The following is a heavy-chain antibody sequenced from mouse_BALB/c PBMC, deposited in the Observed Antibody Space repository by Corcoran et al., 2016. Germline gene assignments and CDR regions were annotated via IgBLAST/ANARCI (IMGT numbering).Heavy chain of an antibody. V-gene: IGHV9-3*02. CDR1: GYTFTNYG. CDR2: INTNTGEP. D-gene: IGHD4-1*01. Sequence: QIQLVQSGPELKKPGETVKISCKASGYTFTNYGMNWVKQAPGKGLKWMGWINTNTGEPTYAEEFKGRFAFSLETSASTAYLQINNLKNEDTATYFCARLGRGNYFDYCGQGTTLTGSS. J-gene: IGHJ2*01. CDR3: ARLGRGNYFDY.